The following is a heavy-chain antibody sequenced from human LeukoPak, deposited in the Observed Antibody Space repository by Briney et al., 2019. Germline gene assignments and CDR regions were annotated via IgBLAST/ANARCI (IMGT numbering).Heavy chain of an antibody. CDR1: GFTFTSYA. D-gene: IGHD3-22*01. CDR3: AKVSRYYYDSGAYYNY. V-gene: IGHV3-23*01. J-gene: IGHJ4*02. CDR2: ISGSGGTT. Sequence: PGGSLRLSCAASGFTFTSYAMSWVRQAPGKGLEWVSVISGSGGTTYYADSVKCRFTISRDTSTNTVSMQMNSVRAEDPAVYYCAKVSRYYYDSGAYYNYWGQGTLVTVSS.